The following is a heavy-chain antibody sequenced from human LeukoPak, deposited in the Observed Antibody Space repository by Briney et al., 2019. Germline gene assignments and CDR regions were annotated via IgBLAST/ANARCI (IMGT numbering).Heavy chain of an antibody. Sequence: ASVKVSCKASGYTFTGYYMHWVRQAPGQGLEWMGWINPNSGGTNYAQKFQGRVTMTRDTSISTAYMELSRLRSDDTAVYYCAREGSITMVRGVIIGENWFDPWGQGTLVTVSS. J-gene: IGHJ5*02. V-gene: IGHV1-2*02. D-gene: IGHD3-10*01. CDR2: INPNSGGT. CDR1: GYTFTGYY. CDR3: AREGSITMVRGVIIGENWFDP.